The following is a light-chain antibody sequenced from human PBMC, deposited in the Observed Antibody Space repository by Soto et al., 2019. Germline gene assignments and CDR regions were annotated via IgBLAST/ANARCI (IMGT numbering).Light chain of an antibody. CDR2: DVT. CDR3: SSYTSSNTLVL. CDR1: GSDVGGYNY. V-gene: IGLV2-14*01. J-gene: IGLJ2*01. Sequence: QSALTQPASVSGSPGQSITISCTGTGSDVGGYNYVSWYQQHPGKVPKLLIFDVTNRPSGVSNRFSGSKFGNTASLTISGLQADDEADYYCSSYTSSNTLVLFGGGTQLTVL.